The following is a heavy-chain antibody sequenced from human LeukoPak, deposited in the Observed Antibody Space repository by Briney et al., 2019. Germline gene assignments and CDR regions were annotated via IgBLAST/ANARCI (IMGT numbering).Heavy chain of an antibody. CDR2: INPSGGST. D-gene: IGHD2-21*02. CDR1: GGTFSSYA. J-gene: IGHJ4*02. V-gene: IGHV1-46*01. CDR3: ARDLGCGGDCYSFDY. Sequence: ASVKVSCKASGGTFSSYAISWVRQAPGQGLEWMGIINPSGGSTSYAQKFQGRVTMTRDTSTSTVYMELSSLRSEDTAVYYCARDLGCGGDCYSFDYWGQGTLVTVSS.